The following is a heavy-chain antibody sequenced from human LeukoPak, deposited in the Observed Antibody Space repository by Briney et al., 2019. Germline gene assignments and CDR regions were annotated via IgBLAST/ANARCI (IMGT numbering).Heavy chain of an antibody. J-gene: IGHJ3*02. D-gene: IGHD3-10*01. CDR3: ARGKFTYGSGKGGRAFDI. CDR2: IYYSGST. V-gene: IGHV4-59*01. CDR1: GGSISSYY. Sequence: SETLSLTCTVSGGSISSYYWSWIRQPPGKGLEWIGYIYYSGSTNYNPSLKSRVTISVDTSKNQFSLKLSSETAADTAVYYCARGKFTYGSGKGGRAFDIWGQGTMVTVSS.